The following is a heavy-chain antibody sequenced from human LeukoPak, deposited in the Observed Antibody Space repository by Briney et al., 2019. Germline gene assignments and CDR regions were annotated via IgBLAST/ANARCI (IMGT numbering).Heavy chain of an antibody. CDR3: ARVGVLSSSWLLY. J-gene: IGHJ4*02. CDR2: VSSRAGTI. CDR1: GFTFSSYE. D-gene: IGHD6-13*01. Sequence: GGSLRLSCGASGFTFSSYEMNWVRQAPGKGLEWVSSVSSRAGTIYYADSVKGRFTISRDNAKNSLYVQMNSLTAEDTAVYYCARVGVLSSSWLLYWGQGTLVTVSS. V-gene: IGHV3-48*03.